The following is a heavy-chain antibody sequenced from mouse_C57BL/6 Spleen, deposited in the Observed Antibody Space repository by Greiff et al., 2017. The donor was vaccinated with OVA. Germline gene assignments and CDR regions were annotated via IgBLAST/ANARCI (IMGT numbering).Heavy chain of an antibody. CDR3: ARPVTGGYAMDY. J-gene: IGHJ4*01. CDR2: ISSGSSTI. V-gene: IGHV5-17*01. Sequence: EVQRVESGGGLVKPGGSLKLSCAASGFTFSDYGMHWVRQAPEKGLEWVAYISSGSSTIYYADTVKGRFTISRDNAKNPLFLQMTSLRSEDTAMYYCARPVTGGYAMDYWGQGTSVTVSS. D-gene: IGHD4-1*01. CDR1: GFTFSDYG.